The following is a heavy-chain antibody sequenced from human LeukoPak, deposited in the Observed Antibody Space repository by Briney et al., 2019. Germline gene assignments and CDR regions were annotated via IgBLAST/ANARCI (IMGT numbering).Heavy chain of an antibody. Sequence: GGSLRLSCAASGFTFSSYAMSRVRQAPGKGLEWVSGISGSGGGTFYADSVEGRFTISRDNSQNTLYLQINSLRAEDTAVYSCARRALVVATSYWYFDLWGRGTLVTVSS. CDR2: ISGSGGGT. CDR3: ARRALVVATSYWYFDL. V-gene: IGHV3-23*01. D-gene: IGHD2-15*01. CDR1: GFTFSSYA. J-gene: IGHJ2*01.